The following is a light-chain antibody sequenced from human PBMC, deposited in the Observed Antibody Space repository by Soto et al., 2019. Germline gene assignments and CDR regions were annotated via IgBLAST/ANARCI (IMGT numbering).Light chain of an antibody. V-gene: IGKV1-13*02. CDR2: DVS. Sequence: AIQVTQSPSSLSASVGDRVTITCRASQDIRGALAWYQQKPGKPPRLLIYDVSTLESGVPSRFSGSSSGTEFTPTISSLQSEDFGTYLCQQFTSYPIPFGHGTRLEIK. J-gene: IGKJ5*01. CDR1: QDIRGA. CDR3: QQFTSYPIP.